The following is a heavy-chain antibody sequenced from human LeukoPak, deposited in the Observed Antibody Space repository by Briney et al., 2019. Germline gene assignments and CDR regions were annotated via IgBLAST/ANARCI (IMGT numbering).Heavy chain of an antibody. CDR3: ARDRAYYYDSSGYSDFDC. V-gene: IGHV4-39*07. CDR2: IYYSGST. D-gene: IGHD3-22*01. CDR1: GGSISSSSYY. J-gene: IGHJ4*02. Sequence: SETLSLTCTVSGGSISSSSYYWGWIRQPPGKGLEWIGSIYYSGSTYYNPSLKSRVTISVDTSKNQFSLKLSSVTAADTAVYYCARDRAYYYDSSGYSDFDCWGQGTLVTVSS.